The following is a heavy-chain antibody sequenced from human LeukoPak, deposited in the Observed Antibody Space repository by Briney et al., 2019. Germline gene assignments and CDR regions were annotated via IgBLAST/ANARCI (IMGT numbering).Heavy chain of an antibody. CDR3: ARDRTVMVITMIVGGDDAFDI. CDR1: GYTFTSYY. CDR2: INPSGGST. Sequence: ASVKVSCKASGYTFTSYYMHWVRQAPGQGLEWMGIINPSGGSTSYAQKFQGRVTMTRDTSTSTVYMELSSLRSEDTAVYYCARDRTVMVITMIVGGDDAFDIWGQGTMVTVSA. D-gene: IGHD3-22*01. J-gene: IGHJ3*02. V-gene: IGHV1-46*01.